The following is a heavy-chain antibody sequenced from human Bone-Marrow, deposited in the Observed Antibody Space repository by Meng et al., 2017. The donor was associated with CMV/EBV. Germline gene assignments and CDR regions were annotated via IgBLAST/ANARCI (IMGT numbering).Heavy chain of an antibody. J-gene: IGHJ6*02. CDR2: IRYDGSNK. CDR1: GFIFSDHY. D-gene: IGHD2-15*01. Sequence: GESLKISCAGSGFIFSDHYIDWVRQAPGKGLEWVAFIRYDGSNKYYADSVKGRFTISRDNSKNTLYLQMNSLRAEDTAVYYCAKDSGLVVANLPYYYYGMDVWGQGTTVTVSS. CDR3: AKDSGLVVANLPYYYYGMDV. V-gene: IGHV3-30*02.